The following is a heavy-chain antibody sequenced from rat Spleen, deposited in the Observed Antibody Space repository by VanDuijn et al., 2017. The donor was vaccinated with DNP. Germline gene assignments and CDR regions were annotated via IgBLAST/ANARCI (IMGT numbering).Heavy chain of an antibody. Sequence: EVQLVETGGGLVQPGRSLKLSCVASGFTFNTYWMFWVRQAPGKGLEWVASINPDGASTYYLDSVKGRFAISRDNAKSTLYLQMDSLKSEDMATYYCGNWAEGMDAWGQGTSVTVSS. V-gene: IGHV5-58*01. D-gene: IGHD1-11*01. CDR1: GFTFNTYW. CDR3: GNWAEGMDA. CDR2: INPDGAST. J-gene: IGHJ4*01.